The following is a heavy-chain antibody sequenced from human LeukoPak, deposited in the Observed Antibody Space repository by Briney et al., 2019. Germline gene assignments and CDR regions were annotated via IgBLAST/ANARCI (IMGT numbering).Heavy chain of an antibody. CDR2: ISSSSSYI. Sequence: GGSLRLSCAASGFTFSSYSMNWVRQAPGKGLEWVSSISSSSSYIYYADSVKGRFTISRDNAKNSLYLQMNSLRAEDTAVYYCARDLIIWGASLLGAFDIWGQGTMVTVSS. J-gene: IGHJ3*02. CDR3: ARDLIIWGASLLGAFDI. D-gene: IGHD3-16*01. V-gene: IGHV3-21*01. CDR1: GFTFSSYS.